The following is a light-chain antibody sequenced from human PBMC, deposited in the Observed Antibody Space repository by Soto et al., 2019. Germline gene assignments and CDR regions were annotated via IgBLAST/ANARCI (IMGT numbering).Light chain of an antibody. J-gene: IGLJ3*02. Sequence: QSVLTQPPSASGTPGQTVTISCSGGWYNIGKNLGYWYQQLPGTAPKLLIYMTNQRPSGVPDRFSGSTSGSSASLAVSGLRSEDEAVYYCAAWDDSLRAWVFGGGTKLTVL. V-gene: IGLV1-47*01. CDR2: MTN. CDR3: AAWDDSLRAWV. CDR1: WYNIGKNL.